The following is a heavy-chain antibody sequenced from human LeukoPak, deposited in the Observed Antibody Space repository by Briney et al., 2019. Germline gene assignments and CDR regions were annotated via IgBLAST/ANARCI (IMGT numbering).Heavy chain of an antibody. D-gene: IGHD1-26*01. Sequence: SETLSLTCTVSGGSISSSSYYWGWIRQPPGKGLEWIGEINHSGSTNYNPSLKSRVTISVDTSENQFPLKLSSVTAADTAVYYCARRWDGSYRYYYYMDVWGKGTTVTVSS. CDR1: GGSISSSSYY. V-gene: IGHV4-39*06. CDR3: ARRWDGSYRYYYYMDV. J-gene: IGHJ6*03. CDR2: INHSGST.